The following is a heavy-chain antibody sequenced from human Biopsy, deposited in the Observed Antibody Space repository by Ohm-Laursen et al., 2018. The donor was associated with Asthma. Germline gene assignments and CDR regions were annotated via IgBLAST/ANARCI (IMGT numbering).Heavy chain of an antibody. D-gene: IGHD2-2*01. J-gene: IGHJ4*02. V-gene: IGHV1-69*13. CDR1: GGTFSTYV. CDR3: ARKAGSCISRTCYSLDF. CDR2: INSVFGTT. Sequence: GASVKVSCKSLGGTFSTYVIGWVRQAPGQGPEWMGGINSVFGTTTYPQKFQDRVTITADDSTSTVYMELSSLRSEDTAVYYCARKAGSCISRTCYSLDFWGQGTLVTVSS.